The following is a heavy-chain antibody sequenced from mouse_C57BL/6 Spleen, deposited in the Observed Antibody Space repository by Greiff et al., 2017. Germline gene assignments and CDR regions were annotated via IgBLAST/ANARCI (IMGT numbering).Heavy chain of an antibody. CDR3: AREAMDY. J-gene: IGHJ4*01. CDR2: IDPSDSYT. V-gene: IGHV1-69*01. CDR1: GYTFTSYW. Sequence: QVQLQQPGAELVMPGASVKLSCKASGYTFTSYWMHWVKQRPGQGLEWIGEIDPSDSYTNYNQKFKGKSTLTVDKSSSTAYMQLSSLTSADSAVYYWAREAMDYWGQGTSVTGSS.